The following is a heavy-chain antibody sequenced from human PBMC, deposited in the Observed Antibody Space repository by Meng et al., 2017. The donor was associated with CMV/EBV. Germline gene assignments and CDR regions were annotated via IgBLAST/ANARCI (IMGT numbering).Heavy chain of an antibody. V-gene: IGHV1-69*05. D-gene: IGHD3-3*01. J-gene: IGHJ6*02. CDR1: GGTFSSYA. CDR2: IIPIFGTA. CDR3: ASPITIGYYYYGMDV. Sequence: SVKVSCKASGGTFSSYALSWVRQAPGQGLEWMGGIIPIFGTANYAQKFQGRVTITTDESTSTAYMELSSLRSEDTAVYYCASPITIGYYYYGMDVWGQGTTVTVSS.